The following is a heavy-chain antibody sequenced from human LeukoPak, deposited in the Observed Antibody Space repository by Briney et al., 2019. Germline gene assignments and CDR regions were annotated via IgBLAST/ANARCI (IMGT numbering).Heavy chain of an antibody. V-gene: IGHV3-21*01. CDR1: GFTFRSYS. CDR3: AREGGSGEQGNAFDI. D-gene: IGHD2-15*01. J-gene: IGHJ3*02. CDR2: ISSSSSYI. Sequence: PGGSLRLSCAASGFTFRSYSMNWVRQAPGKGLEWVSSISSSSSYIYYADSVKGRFTISRDNAKNSLYLQMNSLRAEDTAVYYCAREGGSGEQGNAFDIWGQGTMVTVSS.